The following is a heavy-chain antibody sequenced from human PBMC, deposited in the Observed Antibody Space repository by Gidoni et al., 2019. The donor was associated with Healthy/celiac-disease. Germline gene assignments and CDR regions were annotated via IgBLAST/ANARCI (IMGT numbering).Heavy chain of an antibody. D-gene: IGHD2-15*01. CDR1: GFPFGDYA. Sequence: EVQLVESGGGLVQPGRSLRLSCAASGFPFGDYAVHWVRQAPGKGLGWVSGISWNSGSIGYADSVKGRFTISRDNAKNSLYLQMNSLRAEDTALYYCAKEFLGYCSGGSCYSGGGRHYYYGMDVWGQGTTVTVSS. CDR3: AKEFLGYCSGGSCYSGGGRHYYYGMDV. V-gene: IGHV3-9*01. J-gene: IGHJ6*02. CDR2: ISWNSGSI.